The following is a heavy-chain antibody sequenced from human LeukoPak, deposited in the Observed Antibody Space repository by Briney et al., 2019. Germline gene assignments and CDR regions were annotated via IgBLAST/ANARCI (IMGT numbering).Heavy chain of an antibody. Sequence: GGSLRLSCVVSGFTFSNGWMSWVRQAPGKGLEWVSGVSGSGGTTYYADSVKGRFTISRDISKSTLYLQMNSLTAEDTAVYYCAKDRYCSGGSCSSDFDYWGQGTLVTVSS. CDR2: VSGSGGTT. CDR3: AKDRYCSGGSCSSDFDY. CDR1: GFTFSNGW. D-gene: IGHD2-15*01. J-gene: IGHJ4*02. V-gene: IGHV3-23*01.